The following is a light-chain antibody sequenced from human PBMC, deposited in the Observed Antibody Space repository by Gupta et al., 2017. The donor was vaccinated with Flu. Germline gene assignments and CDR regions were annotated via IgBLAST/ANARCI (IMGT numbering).Light chain of an antibody. Sequence: PASGSAAVGDRINISCRASHGSSRWLARYQQKPGKAPKPLIFAVSSFQSGVASRFSGRGSGTDFTLTINNLQPEDIGTYYCQQANSLPLTFGEGT. V-gene: IGKV1-12*01. J-gene: IGKJ4*01. CDR3: QQANSLPLT. CDR2: AVS. CDR1: HGSSRW.